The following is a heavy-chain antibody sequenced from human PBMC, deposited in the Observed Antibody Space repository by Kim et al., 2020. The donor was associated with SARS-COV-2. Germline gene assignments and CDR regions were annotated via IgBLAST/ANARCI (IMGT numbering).Heavy chain of an antibody. V-gene: IGHV1-69*13. J-gene: IGHJ6*02. CDR3: ARRNYDSTPDYYYGMDV. Sequence: SVKVSCKASGGTFSSYAISWVRQAPGQGLEWMGGIIPIFGTANYAQKFQGRVTITADESTSTAYMELSSLRSEDTAVYYCARRNYDSTPDYYYGMDVWGQGTTVTVSS. CDR1: GGTFSSYA. CDR2: IIPIFGTA. D-gene: IGHD3-22*01.